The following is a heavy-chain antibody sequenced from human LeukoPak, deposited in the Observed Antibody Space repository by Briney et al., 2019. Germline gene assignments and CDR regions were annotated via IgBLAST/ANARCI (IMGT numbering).Heavy chain of an antibody. CDR1: GGSISSYY. Sequence: SETLSLTCTVSGGSISSYYWSWIRQPAGKGLEWLGRIYTSGTTHYNPSLKSRVTMSVDTSKNQFSLKLSSVTAADTAVYYCARLSTVTTSFDYWGQGTLVTVSS. V-gene: IGHV4-4*07. CDR3: ARLSTVTTSFDY. J-gene: IGHJ4*02. CDR2: IYTSGTT. D-gene: IGHD4-17*01.